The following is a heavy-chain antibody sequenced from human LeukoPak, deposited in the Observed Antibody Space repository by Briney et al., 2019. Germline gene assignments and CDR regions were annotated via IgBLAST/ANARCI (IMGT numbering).Heavy chain of an antibody. D-gene: IGHD6-13*01. V-gene: IGHV3-9*01. CDR3: AAAAGAFDS. Sequence: GGSLRLSCAASGFTFDDYAMHWVRQAPGKGLEWVSGISWNSGSIVYADSVKGRFTISRDNAKNSLYLQMNSLRAEDTALYYCAAAAGAFDSGGQGTMVTVSS. CDR1: GFTFDDYA. J-gene: IGHJ3*02. CDR2: ISWNSGSI.